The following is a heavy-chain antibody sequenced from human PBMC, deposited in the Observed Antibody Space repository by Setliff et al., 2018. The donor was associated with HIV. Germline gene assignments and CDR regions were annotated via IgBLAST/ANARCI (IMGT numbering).Heavy chain of an antibody. CDR1: GGSITTYF. CDR2: AFHSGAT. Sequence: PSETLSLTCTVSGGSITTYFWTWIRQPPGKGLEWICSAFHSGATNYNPSLKSRVTMSVDTSNNHFSLNLKSVTAADTAVYYCARDPLGYNWRRYFDFWGQGAVVTVS. V-gene: IGHV4-59*01. D-gene: IGHD3-16*01. CDR3: ARDPLGYNWRRYFDF. J-gene: IGHJ4*02.